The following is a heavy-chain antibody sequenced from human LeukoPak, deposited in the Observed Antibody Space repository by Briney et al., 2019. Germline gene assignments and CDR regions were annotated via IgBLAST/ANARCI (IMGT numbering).Heavy chain of an antibody. CDR1: GFTFYDYA. V-gene: IGHV3-9*03. Sequence: SLRLSCAASGFTFYDYAMHWVRQAPGQGLEWGSGISWNSGTIAYADSAKGRFTISTDDAKTSLYLQMNSMRDDDMALYYCARGNSGSYSQDWFDPWGQGTLVTVSS. J-gene: IGHJ5*02. D-gene: IGHD1-26*01. CDR3: ARGNSGSYSQDWFDP. CDR2: ISWNSGTI.